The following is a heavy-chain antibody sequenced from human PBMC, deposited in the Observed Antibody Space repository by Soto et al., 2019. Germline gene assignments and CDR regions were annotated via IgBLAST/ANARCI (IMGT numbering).Heavy chain of an antibody. CDR2: IIPIFGTA. V-gene: IGHV1-69*12. CDR1: GGTFSSYA. D-gene: IGHD6-6*01. Sequence: QVQLVQSGAEVKKPGSSVKVSCKASGGTFSSYAISWVRQAPGQGLEWMGGIIPIFGTANYAQKFQGRVTIAAVESTSTAYMELSNLRSEDTAVYYCARGVSSIAARRGRFRPWWFDPWGQGTLVTVSS. CDR3: ARGVSSIAARRGRFRPWWFDP. J-gene: IGHJ5*02.